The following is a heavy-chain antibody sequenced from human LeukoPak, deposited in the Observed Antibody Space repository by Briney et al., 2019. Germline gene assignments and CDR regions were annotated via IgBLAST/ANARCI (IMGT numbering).Heavy chain of an antibody. V-gene: IGHV4-34*01. CDR2: ISHSGST. J-gene: IGHJ6*02. D-gene: IGHD3-9*01. CDR1: GGSFSGYY. CDR3: ARAPGYDILTGYATSDGMDV. Sequence: SETLSLTCAAYGGSFSGYYWSWIRQPPGKGLEWIGEISHSGSTNYNPSLKSRVTISVDTSKNQFSLKLSSVTAADTAVYYCARAPGYDILTGYATSDGMDVWGQGTTVTVSS.